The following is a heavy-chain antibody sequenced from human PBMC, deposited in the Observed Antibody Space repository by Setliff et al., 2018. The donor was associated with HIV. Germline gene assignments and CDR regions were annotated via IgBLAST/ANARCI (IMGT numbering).Heavy chain of an antibody. CDR3: ARSYSSSWYAG. CDR1: GGSFSGYH. CDR2: INHSGST. V-gene: IGHV4-34*01. Sequence: PSETLSLTCAVYGGSFSGYHWSWIRQPPGKGLEWIGEINHSGSTNYNPSLKSRVTISVDTSKNQFSLKLSSVTAADTAVYYCARSYSSSWYAGWGQGTLVTVSS. J-gene: IGHJ4*02. D-gene: IGHD6-13*01.